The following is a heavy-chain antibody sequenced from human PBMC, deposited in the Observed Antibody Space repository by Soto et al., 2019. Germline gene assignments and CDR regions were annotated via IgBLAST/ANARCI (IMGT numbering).Heavy chain of an antibody. CDR1: GFTFSSYS. CDR2: ISSSSSYI. Sequence: EVQLVESGGGLVKPGGSLRLSCAASGFTFSSYSMNWVRQAPGKGLEWVSSISSSSSYIYYADSVKGRFTISRDNAKNSLYLQMNSLRAEDTAVYYCARTGVEESSSCPSDDAFDIWGQGTMVTVSS. D-gene: IGHD6-13*01. J-gene: IGHJ3*02. V-gene: IGHV3-21*01. CDR3: ARTGVEESSSCPSDDAFDI.